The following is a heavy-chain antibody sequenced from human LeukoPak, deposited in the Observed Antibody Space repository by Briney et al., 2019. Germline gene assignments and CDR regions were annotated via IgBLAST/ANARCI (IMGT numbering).Heavy chain of an antibody. CDR3: ATSSPESSGWYAGDFDY. CDR2: ISAYNGNT. Sequence: GASVKVSCKASGYTFTSYGISWVQQAPGQGLEWMGWISAYNGNTNYAQKLQGRVTMTTDTSTSTAYMELRSLRSDDTAVYYCATSSPESSGWYAGDFDYWGQGTLVTVSS. V-gene: IGHV1-18*01. J-gene: IGHJ4*02. D-gene: IGHD6-19*01. CDR1: GYTFTSYG.